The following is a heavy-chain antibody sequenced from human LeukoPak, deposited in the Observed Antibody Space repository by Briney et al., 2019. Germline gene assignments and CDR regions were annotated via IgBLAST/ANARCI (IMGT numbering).Heavy chain of an antibody. D-gene: IGHD3-16*01. J-gene: IGHJ4*02. Sequence: ASVKVSCKASGYKFTDDYMHWVRQAPGQGLEFMGWINPDSGFTNYAQKFKGRVTMTRDTSISTAYLEVRSLTSDDTAVYYCAPTAEAYTSWWKVWGQGALVTVSS. CDR2: INPDSGFT. CDR3: APTAEAYTSWWKV. CDR1: GYKFTDDY. V-gene: IGHV1-2*02.